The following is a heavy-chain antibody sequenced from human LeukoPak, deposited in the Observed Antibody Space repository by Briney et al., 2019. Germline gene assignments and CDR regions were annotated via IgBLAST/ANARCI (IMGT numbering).Heavy chain of an antibody. V-gene: IGHV5-51*03. D-gene: IGHD2-2*01. J-gene: IGHJ6*03. Sequence: PGESLKLSCKGSGYSFSSYWIGWVRQMPGKGLEWMGIIYPGDSDTIYSASFQGQVTISADNSISTAYLQWSSLKASDTSMYYCAQPDIVVVPEANEYMDVWGKGTTVTVCS. CDR2: IYPGDSDT. CDR1: GYSFSSYW. CDR3: AQPDIVVVPEANEYMDV.